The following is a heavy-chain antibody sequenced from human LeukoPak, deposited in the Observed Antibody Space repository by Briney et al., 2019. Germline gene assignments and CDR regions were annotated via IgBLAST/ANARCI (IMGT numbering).Heavy chain of an antibody. Sequence: ASVKVSCKASGGTFSSYAISWVRQAPGQGLEWMGGIIPIFGTANYAQKFLGRVTITADESTSTAYMELSSLRSEDTAVYYCARAAEPYCSGGSCFFTEDCWGQGTLVTVSS. V-gene: IGHV1-69*13. J-gene: IGHJ4*02. CDR2: IIPIFGTA. CDR1: GGTFSSYA. D-gene: IGHD2-15*01. CDR3: ARAAEPYCSGGSCFFTEDC.